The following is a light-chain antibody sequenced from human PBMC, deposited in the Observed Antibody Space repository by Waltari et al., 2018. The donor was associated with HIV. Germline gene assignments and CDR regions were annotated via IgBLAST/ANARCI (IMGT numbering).Light chain of an antibody. J-gene: IGLJ2*01. V-gene: IGLV2-23*02. CDR2: EVS. CDR1: SSDVGGYNL. Sequence: QSALTQSASVSGSPGQSITISCPGTSSDVGGYNLVSWYQQHPGKAPKLMLYEVSKRPSGGSNRCSGSKSGNTASLTISGLQAEDEADYYCCAYAGSTTYVIFGGGTKLTVL. CDR3: CAYAGSTTYVI.